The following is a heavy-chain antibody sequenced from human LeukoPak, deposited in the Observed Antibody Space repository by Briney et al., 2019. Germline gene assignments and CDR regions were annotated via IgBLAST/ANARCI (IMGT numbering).Heavy chain of an antibody. V-gene: IGHV1-8*01. CDR2: MNPNSGNT. CDR1: GYTFTSYD. CDR3: ARFQLGAINAFDI. D-gene: IGHD1-26*01. J-gene: IGHJ3*02. Sequence: ASVRVSCKASGYTFTSYDINWVRQATGQGLEWMGWMNPNSGNTGYAQKFQGRVTMTRNTSISTAYMELSSLRSEDTAVYYCARFQLGAINAFDIWGQGTMVTVSS.